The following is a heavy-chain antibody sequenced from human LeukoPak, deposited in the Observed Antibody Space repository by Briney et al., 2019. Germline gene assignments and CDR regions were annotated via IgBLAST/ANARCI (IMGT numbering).Heavy chain of an antibody. CDR2: IYSGGST. CDR1: GFTVSSNY. J-gene: IGHJ4*02. Sequence: GGSLRLSCAASGFTVSSNYMSWVRQAPGKGLEWVSVIYSGGSTYYADSVKGRFTISRDNSKKTLYLQMNSLRVEDTAIYYCAKDRAYGGNSKVVDWGQGTLVSVTS. D-gene: IGHD4-23*01. CDR3: AKDRAYGGNSKVVD. V-gene: IGHV3-53*01.